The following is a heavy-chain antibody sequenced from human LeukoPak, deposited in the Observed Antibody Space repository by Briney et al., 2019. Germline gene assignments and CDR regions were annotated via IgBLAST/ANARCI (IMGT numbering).Heavy chain of an antibody. Sequence: GASVKVSCKASGYTFTGYYMHWVRQAPGQGLEWMGRINPNSGGTNSAQKFQGRVTMTRDTSISTAYMELSSLRSDDTAVYYCARGLAYCGGGCSQTPTACSFDLWGQGTMVTVSS. CDR3: ARGLAYCGGGCSQTPTACSFDL. CDR2: INPNSGGT. CDR1: GYTFTGYY. D-gene: IGHD2-21*02. J-gene: IGHJ3*01. V-gene: IGHV1-2*06.